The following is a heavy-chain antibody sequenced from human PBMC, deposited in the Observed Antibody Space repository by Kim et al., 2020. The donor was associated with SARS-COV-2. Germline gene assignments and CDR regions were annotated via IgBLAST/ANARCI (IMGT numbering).Heavy chain of an antibody. CDR3: VRVHSSSWNGAYFDD. Sequence: GGSLRLSCAASGFTLSDHYMDWIRQAPGKGLEWLARSRNRVNSYTTEYAASVKGRFTFSRDESNNSLYLQMNSLQTEDTAVYYCVRVHSSSWNGAYFDDCGQGTLVTVSS. J-gene: IGHJ4*02. CDR1: GFTLSDHY. CDR2: SRNRVNSYTT. D-gene: IGHD6-13*01. V-gene: IGHV3-72*01.